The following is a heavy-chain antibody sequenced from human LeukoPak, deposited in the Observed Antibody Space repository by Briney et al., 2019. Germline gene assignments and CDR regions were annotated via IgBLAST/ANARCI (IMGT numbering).Heavy chain of an antibody. Sequence: GGSLRLSCATSGFTFSSSNMHWVRQAPGQGLEWMGIINPSGGSTSYAQKFQGRVTMTRDTSTSTVYMELSSLRSEDTAVYYCARSIAVAGPGMGYWGQGTLVTVSS. CDR2: INPSGGST. CDR1: GFTFSSSN. D-gene: IGHD6-19*01. V-gene: IGHV1-46*01. CDR3: ARSIAVAGPGMGY. J-gene: IGHJ4*02.